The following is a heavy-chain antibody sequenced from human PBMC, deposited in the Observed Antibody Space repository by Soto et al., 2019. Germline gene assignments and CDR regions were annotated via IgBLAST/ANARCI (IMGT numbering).Heavy chain of an antibody. Sequence: EVQLVESGGGLIQPGGSLRLSCAASGFTVSSNFMSWVRQAPGKGLEWVSVIYSGGSTYYADSVKGRFTISRDNSKNTLYLQTTSLRAEDTAVYYCGSDRVESGYPEDVQHWGKGNRVTVSS. CDR3: GSDRVESGYPEDVQH. J-gene: IGHJ1*01. V-gene: IGHV3-53*01. CDR2: IYSGGST. CDR1: GFTVSSNF. D-gene: IGHD3-22*01.